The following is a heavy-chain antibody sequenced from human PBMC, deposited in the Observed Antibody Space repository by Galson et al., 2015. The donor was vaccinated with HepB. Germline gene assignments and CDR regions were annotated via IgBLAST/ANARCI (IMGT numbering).Heavy chain of an antibody. CDR2: INSDGSST. J-gene: IGHJ3*02. CDR3: ANGRAFDI. CDR1: GFTFSSYW. Sequence: SLRLSCAASGFTFSSYWMHWVRQVPGKGLVWVSRINSDGSSTNYADSVKGRFSISRDNAKTTLYLQMNSLRAEDTAVYYCANGRAFDIWGQGTMVTVSS. V-gene: IGHV3-74*01.